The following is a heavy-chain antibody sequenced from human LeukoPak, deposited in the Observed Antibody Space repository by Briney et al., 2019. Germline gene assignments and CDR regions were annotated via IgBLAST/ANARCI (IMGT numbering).Heavy chain of an antibody. J-gene: IGHJ5*02. CDR3: ARTRLLTNWFDP. V-gene: IGHV4-31*03. CDR2: IYYSGST. D-gene: IGHD1-26*01. CDR1: GGSISSGGYY. Sequence: SETLSLTCTVSGGSISSGGYYWSWIRQHPGKGQEWIGYIYYSGSTYYNPSLKSRVTISVDTSKNQFSLKLSSVTAADTAVYYCARTRLLTNWFDPWGQGTLVTVSS.